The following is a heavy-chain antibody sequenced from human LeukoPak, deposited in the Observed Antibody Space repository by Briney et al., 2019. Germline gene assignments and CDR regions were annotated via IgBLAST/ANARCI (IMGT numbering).Heavy chain of an antibody. CDR1: GFTFSSYA. CDR2: ISYDGSNK. D-gene: IGHD5-24*01. CDR3: ARDRRWLQYSDY. V-gene: IGHV3-30*04. J-gene: IGHJ4*02. Sequence: PGGSPRLSCAASGFTFSSYAMHWVRQAPGKGLEWVAVISYDGSNKYYADSVKGRFTISRDNSKNTLYLEMNSLRPEDTAVYYCARDRRWLQYSDYWGQGTLVTVSS.